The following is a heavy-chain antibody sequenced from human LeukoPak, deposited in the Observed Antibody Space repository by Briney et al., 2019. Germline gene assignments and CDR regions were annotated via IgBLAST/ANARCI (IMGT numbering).Heavy chain of an antibody. D-gene: IGHD3-3*01. CDR1: GFTFSSYL. CDR3: VRDGVITIFGVVIRHSAFDI. J-gene: IGHJ3*02. V-gene: IGHV3-7*01. CDR2: IKKNGSEK. Sequence: PGGVLRISRAAPGFTFSSYLMSWVRQAPGKGLGWVANIKKNGSEKYYVDSVKGRFTISRDNAKNSLYLQMNSLRAEDTAVYYCVRDGVITIFGVVIRHSAFDIWGQGTMVTVSS.